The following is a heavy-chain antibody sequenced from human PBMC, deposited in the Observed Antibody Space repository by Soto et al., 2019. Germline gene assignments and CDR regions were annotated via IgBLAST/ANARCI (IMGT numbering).Heavy chain of an antibody. V-gene: IGHV3-53*04. CDR1: GFTVSSNY. CDR2: IYSGGST. J-gene: IGHJ4*02. CDR3: AREGSGWAYDY. Sequence: EVQLVESGGGLVQPGGSLRLSCAASGFTVSSNYMSWVRQAPGKGLEWVSVIYSGGSTYYADSAKGRFTISRHNSKNTLYLQMNSLRAEDTAVYYCAREGSGWAYDYWGQGTLVTVSS. D-gene: IGHD6-19*01.